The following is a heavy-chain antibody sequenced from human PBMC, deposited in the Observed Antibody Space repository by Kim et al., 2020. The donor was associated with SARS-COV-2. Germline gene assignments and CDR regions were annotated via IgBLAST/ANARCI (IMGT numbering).Heavy chain of an antibody. Sequence: DSVKGRFTISRDNSKNTLYLQMNSLRAEDTAVYYCAKDSHYGDYGDYFDYWGQGTLVTVSS. V-gene: IGHV3-23*01. D-gene: IGHD4-17*01. J-gene: IGHJ4*02. CDR3: AKDSHYGDYGDYFDY.